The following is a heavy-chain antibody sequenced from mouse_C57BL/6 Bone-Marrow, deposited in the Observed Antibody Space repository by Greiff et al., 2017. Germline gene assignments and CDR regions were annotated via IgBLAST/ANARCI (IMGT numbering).Heavy chain of an antibody. D-gene: IGHD2-5*01. V-gene: IGHV1-55*01. CDR2: IYPGSGST. Sequence: QVQLQQPGAELVKPGASVKMSCKASGYTFTSYWITWVKQRPGQGLEWIGDIYPGSGSTNSNEKFKSKATLTVDKSSSTAYMQLSSLTSEDSAVYYCASHYSNYGFAYWGQGTLVTVSA. CDR3: ASHYSNYGFAY. CDR1: GYTFTSYW. J-gene: IGHJ3*01.